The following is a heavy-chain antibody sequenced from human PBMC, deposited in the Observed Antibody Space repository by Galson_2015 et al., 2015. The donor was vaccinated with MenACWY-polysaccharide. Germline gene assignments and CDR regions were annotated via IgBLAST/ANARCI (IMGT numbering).Heavy chain of an antibody. CDR3: ASQGTAGTTFPAY. J-gene: IGHJ4*02. Sequence: QSGAEVKQPGESLKISCKGSGYMFATYWIGWVRQMPGKGLEWMGITYPGDSDTRYSPSFRGQVTISVDKSTSTAYVQWSSLKASDTAMYYCASQGTAGTTFPAYWGQGTLVTVSS. CDR2: TYPGDSDT. V-gene: IGHV5-51*03. CDR1: GYMFATYW. D-gene: IGHD1-7*01.